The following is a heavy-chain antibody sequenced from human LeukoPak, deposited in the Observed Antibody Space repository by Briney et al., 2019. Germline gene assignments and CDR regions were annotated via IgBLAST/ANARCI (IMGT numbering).Heavy chain of an antibody. CDR2: IHYDANNK. CDR1: GFSFSSSA. D-gene: IGHD4-17*01. V-gene: IGHV3-30*02. CDR3: AARRLTVTTEIDY. J-gene: IGHJ4*02. Sequence: GGSLRLSCVASGFSFSSSAMHWVRQAPGKGLDWVSFIHYDANNKYYADSVKGRFTISRDNSKNTLYLQMNSLRPEDTAVYYCAARRLTVTTEIDYWGQGTLVTVSS.